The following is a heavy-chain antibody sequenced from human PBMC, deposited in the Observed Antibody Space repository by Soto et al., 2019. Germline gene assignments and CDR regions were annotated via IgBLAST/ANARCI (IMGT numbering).Heavy chain of an antibody. Sequence: QITLKESGPTLVKPTQTLTLTCTFSGFSLSTSAVGVGWIRQPPGKALEWLALIYWDDDKRYSPSLKSRLSITKNTTKNQVVLTMTNMGPVDTATYYCAHSNGDTTVTTSAEYFHHWGQGTLVTVSS. CDR3: AHSNGDTTVTTSAEYFHH. D-gene: IGHD4-17*01. CDR1: GFSLSTSAVG. CDR2: IYWDDDK. V-gene: IGHV2-5*02. J-gene: IGHJ1*01.